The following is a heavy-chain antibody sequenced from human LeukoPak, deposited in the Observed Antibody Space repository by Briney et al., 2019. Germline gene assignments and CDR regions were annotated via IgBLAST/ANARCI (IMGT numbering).Heavy chain of an antibody. CDR1: GYSISSGYY. V-gene: IGHV4-38-2*02. Sequence: SETLSLTCTVSGYSISSGYYWGWIRQPPGKGLEWIGSIYHSGSTYYNPSLKSRVTISVDTSKNQFSLKLSSVTAADTAVYYCARDPDYWGQGTLVTVSS. CDR2: IYHSGST. CDR3: ARDPDY. J-gene: IGHJ4*02.